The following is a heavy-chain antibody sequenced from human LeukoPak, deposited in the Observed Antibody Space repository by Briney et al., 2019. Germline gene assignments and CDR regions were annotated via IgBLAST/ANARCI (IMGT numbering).Heavy chain of an antibody. CDR2: IYYSGST. D-gene: IGHD3-3*01. Sequence: SETLSLTCTVSGGSTSSSSYYWGWIRQPPGKGLEWIGSIYYSGSTYYNPSLKSRVTISVDTSKNQFSLKLSSVTAADTAVYYCASIYYDFWSGYSSTFDYWGQGTLVTVSS. CDR3: ASIYYDFWSGYSSTFDY. J-gene: IGHJ4*02. CDR1: GGSTSSSSYY. V-gene: IGHV4-39*01.